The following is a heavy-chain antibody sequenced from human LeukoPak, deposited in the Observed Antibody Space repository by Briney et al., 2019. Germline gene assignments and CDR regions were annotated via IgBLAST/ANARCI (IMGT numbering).Heavy chain of an antibody. CDR1: GYSFTSYW. Sequence: GESLNISCKGSGYSFTSYWIGWVRQMPEKGLEWMGIIYPGDSDTRYSPSFQGQVTISADKSISTAYLQWSSLEASDTAMYYCGRWRVGFDSSGHYYFDYWGQGTLVTVSS. CDR2: IYPGDSDT. D-gene: IGHD3-22*01. V-gene: IGHV5-51*01. J-gene: IGHJ4*02. CDR3: GRWRVGFDSSGHYYFDY.